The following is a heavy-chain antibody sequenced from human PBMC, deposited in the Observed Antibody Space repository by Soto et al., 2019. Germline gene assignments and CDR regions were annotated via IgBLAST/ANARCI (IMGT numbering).Heavy chain of an antibody. CDR3: ASPGPMVGGVYAFDI. CDR1: GFTFSSYW. Sequence: GGSLRLSCAASGFTFSSYWMNWVRQAPGKGLEWVANIKQDGSGTYYVDSVKGRFTISRDNAKNSLYLQMNSLRAEDTAVYFCASPGPMVGGVYAFDIWGRGTMVTVSS. CDR2: IKQDGSGT. J-gene: IGHJ3*02. V-gene: IGHV3-7*01. D-gene: IGHD2-15*01.